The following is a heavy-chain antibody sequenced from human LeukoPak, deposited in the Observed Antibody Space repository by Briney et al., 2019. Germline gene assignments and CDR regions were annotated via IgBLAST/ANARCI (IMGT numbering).Heavy chain of an antibody. CDR1: GFTFRDYG. CDR3: AKTPYLYDSSGYYTSDY. D-gene: IGHD3-22*01. V-gene: IGHV3-23*01. J-gene: IGHJ4*02. Sequence: PGGTLRLSCAVSGFTFRDYGMSWVRQAPGKGLDWVSGINESGDRTYYADSVKGRFTISRDNSKNTLYLHMNSLRAEDTAVYYCAKTPYLYDSSGYYTSDYWGQGTLVTVSS. CDR2: INESGDRT.